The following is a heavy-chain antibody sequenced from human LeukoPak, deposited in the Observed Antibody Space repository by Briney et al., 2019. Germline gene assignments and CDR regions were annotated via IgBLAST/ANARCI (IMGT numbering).Heavy chain of an antibody. Sequence: PGRSLRLSCTASGFTFGDYAMSWVRQAPGKGLEWVGFIRSKAYGGTTEYAASVKGRFTISRDDSKSIAYLQMNSLKTEDTAVYYCTRVRGREEDIVVVPAATSIDYWGQGTLVTVSS. J-gene: IGHJ4*02. CDR1: GFTFGDYA. CDR3: TRVRGREEDIVVVPAATSIDY. V-gene: IGHV3-49*04. CDR2: IRSKAYGGTT. D-gene: IGHD2-2*01.